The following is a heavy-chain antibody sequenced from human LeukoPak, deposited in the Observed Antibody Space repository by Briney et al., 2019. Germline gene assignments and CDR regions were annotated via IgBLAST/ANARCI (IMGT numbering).Heavy chain of an antibody. V-gene: IGHV3-23*01. D-gene: IGHD3-10*02. CDR3: AELGITMIGGV. Sequence: GSLRLSCAASGFTFNTYGVSWVRQAPGKGLEWVSGISGSGGATYYADSVKGRFTISRDNAKNSLYLQMNSLRAEDTAVYYCAELGITMIGGVWGKGTTVTISS. CDR1: GFTFNTYG. J-gene: IGHJ6*04. CDR2: ISGSGGAT.